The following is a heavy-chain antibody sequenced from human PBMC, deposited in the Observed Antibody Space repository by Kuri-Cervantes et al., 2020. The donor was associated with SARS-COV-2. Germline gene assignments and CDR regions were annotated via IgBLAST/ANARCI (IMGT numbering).Heavy chain of an antibody. CDR1: GFTFSSYA. Sequence: SLSLTCAASGFTFSSYAMHWVRQAPGKGLEWVAVISYDGSNKYYADSVKGRFTISRDNFKNTLYLQMNSLRAEDTGVYYCARTLGEDIVVVPAATFDNWSQRTLVTVSS. CDR3: ARTLGEDIVVVPAATFDN. J-gene: IGHJ4*02. V-gene: IGHV3-30-3*01. D-gene: IGHD2-2*01. CDR2: ISYDGSNK.